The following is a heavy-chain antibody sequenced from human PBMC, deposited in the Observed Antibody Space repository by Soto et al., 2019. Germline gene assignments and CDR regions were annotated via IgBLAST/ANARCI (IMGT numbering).Heavy chain of an antibody. CDR2: MKSKGNNYAT. V-gene: IGHV3-73*01. Sequence: EVQLVESGGGLVQPGGSLTISCVASGFTFSVSAMHWVRQAPVKGLEWVGRMKSKGNNYATAYAASVQGRFTISRDDSKNTTYLHISSLKTEDTAVYYCARYRIIWANHMTTVLSSDGFDIWGQGTLVTVSS. CDR3: ARYRIIWANHMTTVLSSDGFDI. CDR1: GFTFSVSA. J-gene: IGHJ3*02. D-gene: IGHD4-4*01.